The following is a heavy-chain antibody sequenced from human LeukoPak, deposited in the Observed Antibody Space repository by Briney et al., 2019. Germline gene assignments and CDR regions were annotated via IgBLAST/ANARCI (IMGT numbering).Heavy chain of an antibody. CDR2: INPNSGGT. CDR1: GYTFTSYA. V-gene: IGHV1-2*02. CDR3: ARGYPVVVITTNIDY. D-gene: IGHD3-22*01. J-gene: IGHJ4*02. Sequence: ASVKVSCKASGYTFTSYAMNWVRQAPGQGLEWMGWINPNSGGTNYAQKFQGRVTMTRDTSISTAYMELSRLRSDDTAVYYCARGYPVVVITTNIDYWGQGTLVTVSS.